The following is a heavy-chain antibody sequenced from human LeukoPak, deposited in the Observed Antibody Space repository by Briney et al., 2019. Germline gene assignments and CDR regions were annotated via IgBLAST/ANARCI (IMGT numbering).Heavy chain of an antibody. CDR2: ISSSSSYT. J-gene: IGHJ4*02. Sequence: GGSLRLSCAASGFTFSGYWMHWVRQAPGKGLEWVSFISSSSSYTNYADSVKGRFTISGDNAKNSLYLQMNSLRAEDTAVYYCARVGEYSGSYCDYWGQGTLVTVSS. CDR1: GFTFSGYW. CDR3: ARVGEYSGSYCDY. D-gene: IGHD1-26*01. V-gene: IGHV3-11*05.